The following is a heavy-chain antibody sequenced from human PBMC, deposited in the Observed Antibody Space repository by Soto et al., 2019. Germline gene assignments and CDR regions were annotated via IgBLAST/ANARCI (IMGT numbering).Heavy chain of an antibody. Sequence: EVQLVESGGGLVKPGGSLRLSCAASGFTFSNAWMNWVRQAPGKGLEWVGRIKSKTDGGTTDYAAPVKGRFTISRDDSKNTLYLQMNSLKTDDTAVYYCTTYWFIAGSLDYWGQGTLVTVSS. CDR3: TTYWFIAGSLDY. CDR1: GFTFSNAW. D-gene: IGHD3-10*01. V-gene: IGHV3-15*07. J-gene: IGHJ4*02. CDR2: IKSKTDGGTT.